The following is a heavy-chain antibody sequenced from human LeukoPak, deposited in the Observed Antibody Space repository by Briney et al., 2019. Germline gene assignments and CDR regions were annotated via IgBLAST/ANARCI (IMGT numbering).Heavy chain of an antibody. CDR3: ARHRRDDYFDY. CDR2: IYYSGST. J-gene: IGHJ4*02. V-gene: IGHV4-39*01. CDR1: GGSISSGGYY. Sequence: SETLSLTCTVSGGSISSGGYYWSWIRQHPGKGLEWIGYIYYSGSTYYNPSLKSRVTISVDTSKNQFSLKLSSVTAADTAVYYCARHRRDDYFDYWDQGTLVTVSS. D-gene: IGHD2-21*01.